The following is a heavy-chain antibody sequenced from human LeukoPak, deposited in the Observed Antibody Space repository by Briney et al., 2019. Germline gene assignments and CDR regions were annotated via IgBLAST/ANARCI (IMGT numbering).Heavy chain of an antibody. V-gene: IGHV1-69*13. D-gene: IGHD3-22*01. J-gene: IGHJ4*02. CDR2: IIPIFGTA. Sequence: SVKVSCKASGGTFSSYAISWVRQAPGQGLEWMGGIIPIFGTANYAQKFQGRVTITADESTSTAHMELSSLRSEDTAVYYCARDSTPYYYDSSGYCFDYWGQGTLVTVSS. CDR3: ARDSTPYYYDSSGYCFDY. CDR1: GGTFSSYA.